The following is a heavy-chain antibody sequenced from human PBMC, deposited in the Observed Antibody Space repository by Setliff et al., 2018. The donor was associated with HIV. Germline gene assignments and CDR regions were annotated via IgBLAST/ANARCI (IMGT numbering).Heavy chain of an antibody. CDR2: VNHNGGT. J-gene: IGHJ3*02. D-gene: IGHD7-27*01. CDR1: GDSFSGSY. Sequence: SQTLSLTCADYGDSFSGSYWSWIRQSPGTGLEWIGEVNHNGGTNYNPSLKSRVVVSVDRSKNQFSLKLISVTAADTAVYYCTRKKTGQFGAFNMWGRGTLVTVSS. V-gene: IGHV4-34*01. CDR3: TRKKTGQFGAFNM.